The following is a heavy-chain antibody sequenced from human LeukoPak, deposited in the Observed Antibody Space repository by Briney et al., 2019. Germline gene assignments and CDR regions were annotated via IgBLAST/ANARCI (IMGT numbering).Heavy chain of an antibody. CDR3: AKGYCTGGRCYYIAY. D-gene: IGHD2-15*01. CDR1: GFTFSSYV. CDR2: ISYDGSNK. V-gene: IGHV3-30*18. Sequence: GGSLRLSCAASGFTFSSYVMHWVRQAPGKGLEWVAVISYDGSNKNYADSVKGRFTISRDNSKNSLYLQMNSLRTEDSALYYCAKGYCTGGRCYYIAYWGQGTLVTVSS. J-gene: IGHJ4*02.